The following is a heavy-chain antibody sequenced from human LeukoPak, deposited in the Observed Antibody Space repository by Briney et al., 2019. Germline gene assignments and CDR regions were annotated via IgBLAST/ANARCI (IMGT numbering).Heavy chain of an antibody. CDR3: ARDYGIAAAGTGLDY. CDR2: ISGSAHKI. V-gene: IGHV3-23*01. D-gene: IGHD6-13*01. Sequence: GGSLRLSCVASGITFSNYAVSWVRQAPEKGLDWVSVISGSAHKIRYADSVKGRFTISRDNSKNTLYLQMNSLRAEDTAVYYCARDYGIAAAGTGLDYWGQGTLVTVSS. CDR1: GITFSNYA. J-gene: IGHJ4*02.